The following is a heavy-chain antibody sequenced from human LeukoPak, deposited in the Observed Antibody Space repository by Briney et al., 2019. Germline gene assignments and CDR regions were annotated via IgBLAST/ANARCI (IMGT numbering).Heavy chain of an antibody. CDR1: GFTFNNAW. CDR3: AKDLDLNSGWSFDY. J-gene: IGHJ4*02. V-gene: IGHV3-15*01. D-gene: IGHD6-19*01. Sequence: AGGSLRLSCAASGFTFNNAWMTWVRQAPGKGLEWVGRIKSKTDGGTTDYGAPVKGRFTISRDDSKNTLYLQMNSLKTEDTAVYYCAKDLDLNSGWSFDYWGQGTLVTVSS. CDR2: IKSKTDGGTT.